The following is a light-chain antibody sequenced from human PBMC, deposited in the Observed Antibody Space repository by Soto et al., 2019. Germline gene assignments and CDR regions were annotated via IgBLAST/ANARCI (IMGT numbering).Light chain of an antibody. CDR3: QQYSGYSRT. CDR1: QNILRT. J-gene: IGKJ2*01. CDR2: GAS. Sequence: VMTQSPVTLSVSPGETATLSCKASQNILRTLAWYQQKPGQPPRLLIYGASTRVTGIPARFSGNGSGTEFTLTISSLQSDDFATYYCQQYSGYSRTFGQGTKLEIK. V-gene: IGKV3D-15*01.